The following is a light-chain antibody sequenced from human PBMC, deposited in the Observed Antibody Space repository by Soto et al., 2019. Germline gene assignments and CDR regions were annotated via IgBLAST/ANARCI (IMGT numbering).Light chain of an antibody. CDR3: SSYTSSLYV. CDR2: DVS. Sequence: QSALTQPASVSGSPGQSITISCTGNSSDVGGYNYVSWYQQHPGKAPKLMIYDVSNRPSGVSNRFSGSKSGNTASLTISGLHAEDEADYYCSSYTSSLYVFGTGTKLTVL. CDR1: SSDVGGYNY. J-gene: IGLJ1*01. V-gene: IGLV2-14*01.